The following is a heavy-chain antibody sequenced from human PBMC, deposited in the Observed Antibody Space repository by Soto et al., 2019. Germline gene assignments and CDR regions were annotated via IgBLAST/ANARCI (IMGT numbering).Heavy chain of an antibody. Sequence: QERLVQSGAEVKKPGSSVKVSCTASGASFTSSFTSYAITWVRQAPGRGLEWMGGVIPMFGKASYAPNFQGRVTMTADASAKTAYMELSGLRTDDTAVYYCARVVGATLGNNFYIWGQGTPVNVSS. V-gene: IGHV1-69*01. D-gene: IGHD1-26*01. CDR1: GASFTSSFTSYA. CDR2: VIPMFGKA. J-gene: IGHJ4*02. CDR3: ARVVGATLGNNFYI.